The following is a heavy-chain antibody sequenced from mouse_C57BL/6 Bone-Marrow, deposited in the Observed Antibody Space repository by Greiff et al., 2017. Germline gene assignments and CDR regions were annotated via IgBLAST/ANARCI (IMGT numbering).Heavy chain of an antibody. CDR3: ARGYYDYDGDAMDY. D-gene: IGHD2-4*01. J-gene: IGHJ4*01. V-gene: IGHV5-6*02. CDR2: ISSGGSYT. CDR1: GFTFSSYG. Sequence: DVMLVESGGDLVKPGGSLKLSCAASGFTFSSYGMSWVRQTPDKRLEWVATISSGGSYTYYPDSVKGRFTISRDNAKNTLYLQMSSLKSEDTAMYYCARGYYDYDGDAMDYWGQGTSVTVSS.